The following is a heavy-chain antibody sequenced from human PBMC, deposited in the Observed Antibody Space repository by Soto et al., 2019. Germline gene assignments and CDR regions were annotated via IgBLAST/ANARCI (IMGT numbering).Heavy chain of an antibody. D-gene: IGHD2-15*01. J-gene: IGHJ4*02. Sequence: QVQLVQSGAEVKKPGASVKVSCQASGYTFTSCSMHWVRQAPGQGLQWLGMINPSGGSTSFAQKFQGRVTMTRDSSTGTVYMELSRLQSEDTAVYFCARACRGGSSPDYWGQGTLVTVSS. CDR1: GYTFTSCS. CDR3: ARACRGGSSPDY. CDR2: INPSGGST. V-gene: IGHV1-46*01.